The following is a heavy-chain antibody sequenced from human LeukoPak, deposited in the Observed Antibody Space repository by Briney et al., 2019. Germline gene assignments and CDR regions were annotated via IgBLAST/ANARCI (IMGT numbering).Heavy chain of an antibody. D-gene: IGHD4-23*01. CDR1: GFTFSSYA. CDR2: INTDGSST. J-gene: IGHJ4*02. CDR3: AREDGGNNLDY. V-gene: IGHV3-74*01. Sequence: PGGSLRLSCAASGFTFSSYAMSWVRQAPGKGLVWVSRINTDGSSTSYADSVKGRFTISRDNAKNTLYLQMNSLRAEDTAVYYCAREDGGNNLDYWGQGTLVTVSS.